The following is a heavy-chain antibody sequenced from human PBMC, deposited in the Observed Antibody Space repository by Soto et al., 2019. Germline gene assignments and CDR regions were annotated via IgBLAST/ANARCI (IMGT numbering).Heavy chain of an antibody. V-gene: IGHV4-30-4*08. CDR2: IHYTGSI. Sequence: SETPSLTCAVSGGSISSEYFHWTRIRQSPGKGLEWIGYIHYTGSIMYNPSFKSRLTMAVDTTKNQFSLQLTSVTAADTAVYFCAREDDGGDRDYYGLDVWGQGTTVTVSS. CDR1: GGSISSEYFH. D-gene: IGHD2-21*02. J-gene: IGHJ6*02. CDR3: AREDDGGDRDYYGLDV.